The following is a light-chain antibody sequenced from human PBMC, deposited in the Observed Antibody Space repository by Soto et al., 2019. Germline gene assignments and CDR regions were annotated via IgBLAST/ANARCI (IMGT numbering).Light chain of an antibody. CDR2: LGS. CDR1: QSLLHSNGYNY. J-gene: IGKJ5*01. V-gene: IGKV2-28*01. CDR3: MQALQTPIT. Sequence: DIVMTQSPLSQPVTPGEPASISCRSSQSLLHSNGYNYLDWYLQKPGQSPQLLIYLGSNRASGVPDRFSVSGSGTDFTLKISRVEAEDVGVYYCMQALQTPITFGQGTRLEIK.